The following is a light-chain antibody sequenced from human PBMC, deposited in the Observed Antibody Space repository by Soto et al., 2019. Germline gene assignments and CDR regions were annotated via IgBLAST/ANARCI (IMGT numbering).Light chain of an antibody. J-gene: IGLJ2*01. CDR2: DVT. Sequence: QSALTQPASVSGSPGQSITISCTGTSSDVGGYSYVSWYQQHPGKAPKVMIYDVTSRPSGVSDRFSGSKSGNTASLTISGLQAEDEADYYCTSYSTSSPVLFGGGTKLTVL. CDR3: TSYSTSSPVL. CDR1: SSDVGGYSY. V-gene: IGLV2-14*01.